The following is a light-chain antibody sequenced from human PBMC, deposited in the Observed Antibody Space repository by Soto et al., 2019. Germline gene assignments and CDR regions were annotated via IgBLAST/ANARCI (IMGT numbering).Light chain of an antibody. CDR3: QQYAGSPT. J-gene: IGKJ5*01. V-gene: IGKV3-20*01. CDR1: QSVASTY. CDR2: GAS. Sequence: EIVLTQSPGTLSLSPGERATLSCWASQSVASTYLGWYQQKPGQAPRLLIYGASSRATSIPDRFSGSGSGTDFTLTISRLEPEDFALYYCQQYAGSPTFGQGTRLEIK.